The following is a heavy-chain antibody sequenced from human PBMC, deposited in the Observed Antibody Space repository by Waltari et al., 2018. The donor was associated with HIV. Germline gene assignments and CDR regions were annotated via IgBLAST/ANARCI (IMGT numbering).Heavy chain of an antibody. CDR3: ARGRFEGYILYYYYGMDV. CDR2: IYSSGNT. Sequence: QVQLQESGPGLVKPSQTLSLPCPVSGGSISNGSYYWNWTRQPAGKGLEWIGRIYSSGNTNYNPSLKGRVTISVDTSKNQFSLKLSSVTAADTAVYYCARGRFEGYILYYYYGMDVWGQGTTVSVSS. J-gene: IGHJ6*02. V-gene: IGHV4-61*02. D-gene: IGHD5-12*01. CDR1: GGSISNGSYY.